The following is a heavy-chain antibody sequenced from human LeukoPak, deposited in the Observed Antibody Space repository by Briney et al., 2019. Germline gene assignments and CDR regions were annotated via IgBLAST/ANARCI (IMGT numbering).Heavy chain of an antibody. Sequence: PGGSLRLSCAASGFTFSDYYMTWLRQAPGKGLEYISYISGSGYTIYYADSVKGRFTTSRDNAKGSVYLQMASLRAEDTAVYYCARDRASMDSWGQGTQVIVTS. J-gene: IGHJ4*02. CDR3: ARDRASMDS. V-gene: IGHV3-11*01. CDR1: GFTFSDYY. CDR2: ISGSGYTI.